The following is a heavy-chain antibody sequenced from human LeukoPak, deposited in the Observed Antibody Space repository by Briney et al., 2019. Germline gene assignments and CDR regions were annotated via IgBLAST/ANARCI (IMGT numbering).Heavy chain of an antibody. J-gene: IGHJ6*03. D-gene: IGHD5-12*01. CDR3: ARDGGYSGRDGARYFYMDV. CDR1: RFIFSSYG. V-gene: IGHV3-33*01. Sequence: PGRSLRLSCAASRFIFSSYGMQWVRQAPGKGLEWVAVIWYDGSNKYYADSVQGRFTISRDNSKNTLYLQMNGLTADDTAVYYCARDGGYSGRDGARYFYMDVWGKGTTVTVSS. CDR2: IWYDGSNK.